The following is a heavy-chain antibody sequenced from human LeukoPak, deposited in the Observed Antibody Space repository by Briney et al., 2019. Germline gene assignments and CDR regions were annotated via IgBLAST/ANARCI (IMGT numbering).Heavy chain of an antibody. V-gene: IGHV3-20*04. CDR3: ARVASNYDFDY. D-gene: IGHD4-11*01. CDR2: INWNGGNT. J-gene: IGHJ4*02. Sequence: GGSLRLSCAASGFTFSTFAMIWVRQPPGKGLEWVSGINWNGGNTGYADSVKGRFTISRDNAQNSLYLQMNSLRAEDTALYYCARVASNYDFDYWGQGTLVSVSS. CDR1: GFTFSTFA.